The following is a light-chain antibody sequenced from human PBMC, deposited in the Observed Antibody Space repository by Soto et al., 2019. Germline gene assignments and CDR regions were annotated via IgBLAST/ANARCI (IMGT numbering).Light chain of an antibody. CDR1: SSNIGNNY. CDR2: DNN. CDR3: GTWDSSLSAYV. V-gene: IGLV1-51*01. Sequence: QSVLTQPPSVSAAPGQKVTICCAGSSSNIGNNYVSWYQQLPGTAPKLLIYDNNKRPSGIPDRFSGSQSGTSATLGITGLQTGDEADYYCGTWDSSLSAYVFGTGTKVTVL. J-gene: IGLJ1*01.